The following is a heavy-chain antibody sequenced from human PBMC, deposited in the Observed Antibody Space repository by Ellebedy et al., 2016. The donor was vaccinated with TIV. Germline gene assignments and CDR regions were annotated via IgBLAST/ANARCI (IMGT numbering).Heavy chain of an antibody. Sequence: GESLKISCAASGFTFTQYWLHWVRQAPGKGPVWVSRINSDGSSTTYADSVKGRFTISGDNAKNTLYLQMNSLRAEDTAVYYCARAGSSGWEAYFDLWGRGTLVTVSS. J-gene: IGHJ2*01. CDR2: INSDGSST. V-gene: IGHV3-74*01. CDR3: ARAGSSGWEAYFDL. CDR1: GFTFTQYW. D-gene: IGHD6-19*01.